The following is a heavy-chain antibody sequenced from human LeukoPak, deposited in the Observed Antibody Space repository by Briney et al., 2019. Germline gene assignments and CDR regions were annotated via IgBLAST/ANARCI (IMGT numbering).Heavy chain of an antibody. D-gene: IGHD3-3*01. V-gene: IGHV4-61*02. J-gene: IGHJ4*02. Sequence: SETLSLTCTVSGGSISSSSYYWSWIRQSAGKGLEWIGRIYASGSTNYNPSLKSRVTISVDTSKNQFSLKLSSVTAADTAVYYCARSGYSNFDYWGQGTLVTVSS. CDR3: ARSGYSNFDY. CDR2: IYASGST. CDR1: GGSISSSSYY.